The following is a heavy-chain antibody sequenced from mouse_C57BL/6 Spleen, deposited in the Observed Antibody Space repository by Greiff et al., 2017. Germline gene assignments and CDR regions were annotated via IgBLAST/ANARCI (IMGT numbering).Heavy chain of an antibody. Sequence: QVQLQQSGPELVKPGASVKISCKASGYAFSSSWMNWVKQRPGKGLEWIGRIYPGDGDTNYNGKFKGKATLTADKSSSTAYMQLSSLTSEDSAVYFCANLLYNAYWGQGTLVTVSA. CDR2: IYPGDGDT. CDR3: ANLLYNAY. D-gene: IGHD2-12*01. J-gene: IGHJ3*01. V-gene: IGHV1-82*01. CDR1: GYAFSSSW.